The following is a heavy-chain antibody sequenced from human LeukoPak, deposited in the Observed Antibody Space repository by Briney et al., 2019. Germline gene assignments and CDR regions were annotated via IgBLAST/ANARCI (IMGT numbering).Heavy chain of an antibody. Sequence: SETLSLTCTVSGGSFSSGSYYWSWIRQPPGKGLEWIGYIYYSGSTNYNPSLKSRVTISVDTSKNQFSLKLSSVTAADTAVYYCARGGDYYGSGSYYAFDPWGQGTLVTVSS. V-gene: IGHV4-61*01. CDR2: IYYSGST. J-gene: IGHJ5*02. CDR3: ARGGDYYGSGSYYAFDP. D-gene: IGHD3-10*01. CDR1: GGSFSSGSYY.